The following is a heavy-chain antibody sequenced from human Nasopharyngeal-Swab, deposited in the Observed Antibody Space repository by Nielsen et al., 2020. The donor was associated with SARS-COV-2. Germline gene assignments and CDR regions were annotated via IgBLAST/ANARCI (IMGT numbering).Heavy chain of an antibody. CDR1: GFTFDDYA. CDR2: ISWNSGSI. CDR3: AKDHGYYYGMDV. J-gene: IGHJ6*02. Sequence: GGSLSLSCAASGFTFDDYAMHWVRQAPGKGLEWVSGISWNSGSIGYADSVKGRYTISRDNAKNSLYLQMNSLRAEDTALYYCAKDHGYYYGMDVWGQGTTVTVSS. V-gene: IGHV3-9*01.